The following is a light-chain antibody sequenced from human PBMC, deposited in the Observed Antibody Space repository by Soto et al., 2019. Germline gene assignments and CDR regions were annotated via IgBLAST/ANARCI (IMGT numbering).Light chain of an antibody. V-gene: IGKV3-20*01. CDR3: QVYGPSPPIT. J-gene: IGKJ5*01. CDR2: GVS. Sequence: VVTNSPGTLSLYPGERATLSCRASQSVSSSFLAWYQQKPGQAPRLLIYGVSTRATGIPDRFTGSGSGTDFTLTISRLEPEDVAVFYCQVYGPSPPITFGQGTLLEIK. CDR1: QSVSSSF.